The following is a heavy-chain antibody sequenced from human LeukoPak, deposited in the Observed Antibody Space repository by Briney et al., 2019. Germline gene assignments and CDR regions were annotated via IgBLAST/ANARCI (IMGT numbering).Heavy chain of an antibody. Sequence: PSEPLSLTCAVYGGSFSGYYWSWIRQPPGKGLEWIGEINHSGSTNYNPSLKSRVTISVDTSKNQFSLKLSSVTAADTAVYYCARVRGIAVAGRYYYYYMDVWGKGTTVTVSS. D-gene: IGHD6-19*01. J-gene: IGHJ6*03. V-gene: IGHV4-34*01. CDR1: GGSFSGYY. CDR3: ARVRGIAVAGRYYYYYMDV. CDR2: INHSGST.